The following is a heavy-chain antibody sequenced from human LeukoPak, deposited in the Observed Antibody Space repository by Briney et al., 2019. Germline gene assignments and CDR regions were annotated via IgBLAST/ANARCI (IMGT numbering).Heavy chain of an antibody. Sequence: SETLSLTCAVYGGSFSGYYWSWIRQPPGKGLEWIGEINHSGSTNYNPSLKSRVTISVDTSKNQFSLKLSSVTAADTAVYYCARGGITWIQLWLRRWFDPWGQGTLVTVSS. V-gene: IGHV4-34*01. CDR2: INHSGST. CDR1: GGSFSGYY. D-gene: IGHD5-18*01. CDR3: ARGGITWIQLWLRRWFDP. J-gene: IGHJ5*02.